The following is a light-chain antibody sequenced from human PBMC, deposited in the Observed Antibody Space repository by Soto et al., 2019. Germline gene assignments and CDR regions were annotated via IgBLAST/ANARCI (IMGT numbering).Light chain of an antibody. J-gene: IGKJ4*01. CDR3: HQRRNLLT. V-gene: IGKV3-11*01. Sequence: EIVMTQSPATLSLSPGERATLSCRASQNVSTYLAWYQQKPGQGPRLLIYNASNRATGIPARFSGRGSGTDFSLTINSLEREDFAVYYCHQRRNLLTFGGGTKVDIK. CDR2: NAS. CDR1: QNVSTY.